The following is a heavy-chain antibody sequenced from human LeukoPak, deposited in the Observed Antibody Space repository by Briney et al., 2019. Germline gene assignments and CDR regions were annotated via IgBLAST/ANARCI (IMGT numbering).Heavy chain of an antibody. J-gene: IGHJ4*02. D-gene: IGHD5-18*01. Sequence: RTSETLSLTCTVSGGSISSGGYYWSWIRQHPGKGLEWIGYIYYSGSTYYNPSLKSRVTISVDTSKNQFSLKLSSVTAADTAVYYCARGRPTSGYSYGFDYWGQGTLVTVSS. CDR3: ARGRPTSGYSYGFDY. CDR2: IYYSGST. V-gene: IGHV4-31*03. CDR1: GGSISSGGYY.